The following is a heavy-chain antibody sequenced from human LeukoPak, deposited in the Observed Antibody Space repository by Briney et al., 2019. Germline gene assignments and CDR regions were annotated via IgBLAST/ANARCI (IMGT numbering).Heavy chain of an antibody. D-gene: IGHD5-24*01. V-gene: IGHV6-1*01. J-gene: IGHJ3*01. Sequence: SQTLSLTRAISGDSVSSNSSACNWIRQSPSRGLEWLGRTYYRSKWYNDYAVSVKSRITINPDTSKNQFSLQLTSVTPEDTAVYYCARGGQGDGYSADEAFDFWGQGTMVTVSS. CDR1: GDSVSSNSSA. CDR2: TYYRSKWYN. CDR3: ARGGQGDGYSADEAFDF.